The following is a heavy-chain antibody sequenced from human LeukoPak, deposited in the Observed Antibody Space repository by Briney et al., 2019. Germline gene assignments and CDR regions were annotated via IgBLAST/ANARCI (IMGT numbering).Heavy chain of an antibody. CDR1: GFTFSTYA. Sequence: GGSLRLSCAASGFTFSTYAMSWVRQAPGKGLEWVSAISDSGVNTYYADSVKGRFTISRDNAKNSLYLQMNSLRDEDTAVYYCARGYPADYWGQGTLVTVSS. D-gene: IGHD1-26*01. CDR2: ISDSGVNT. CDR3: ARGYPADY. V-gene: IGHV3-23*01. J-gene: IGHJ4*02.